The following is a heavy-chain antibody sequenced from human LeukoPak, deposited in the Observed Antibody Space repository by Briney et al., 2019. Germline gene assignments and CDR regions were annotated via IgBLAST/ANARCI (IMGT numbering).Heavy chain of an antibody. V-gene: IGHV1-2*02. CDR1: GYTFTSFY. CDR3: ASVTYSAYDDFDY. D-gene: IGHD5-12*01. Sequence: ASVKVSCKPSGYTFTSFYMHWVRQAPGQGLEWMGWIKPYTGGTNYVQKLQGRVAMTRDTSISTAYMELRGLRTDDTAIYYCASVTYSAYDDFDYWGQGTLVTVSS. CDR2: IKPYTGGT. J-gene: IGHJ4*02.